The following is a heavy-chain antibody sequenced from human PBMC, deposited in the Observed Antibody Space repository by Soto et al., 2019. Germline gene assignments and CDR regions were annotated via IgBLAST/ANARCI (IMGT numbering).Heavy chain of an antibody. J-gene: IGHJ6*02. CDR2: INLNNGGT. CDR1: AYTFTDSS. Sequence: QVQLVQSGAEVRKPGASVKVSCKASAYTFTDSSMHWVRQAPGQGLEWMGWINLNNGGTYYAQKCQGRVTMTWDTSINAAYMDLSRLKSGDTAVYYCARNKFYSYGRVSVTGHGVWGQGTTVTVFS. V-gene: IGHV1-2*02. CDR3: ARNKFYSYGRVSVTGHGV. D-gene: IGHD3-10*02.